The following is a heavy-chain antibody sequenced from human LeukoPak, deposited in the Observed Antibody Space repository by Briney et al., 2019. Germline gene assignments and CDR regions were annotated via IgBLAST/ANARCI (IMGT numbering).Heavy chain of an antibody. Sequence: SVNVSCKASVGTFSFYAINWVRQAPGQGLEWMGRIIPITGMANYAQKFQGRVTITADSSTSTAYMEVSSLRSEDTAVYYCARAVVVARGLMAYFDYWGQGTLVTVSS. CDR3: ARAVVVARGLMAYFDY. V-gene: IGHV1-69*04. CDR2: IIPITGMA. D-gene: IGHD3-10*01. J-gene: IGHJ4*02. CDR1: VGTFSFYA.